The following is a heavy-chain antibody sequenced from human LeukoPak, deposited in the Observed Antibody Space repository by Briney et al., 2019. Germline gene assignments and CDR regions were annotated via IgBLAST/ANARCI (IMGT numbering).Heavy chain of an antibody. V-gene: IGHV4-59*01. Sequence: PSETLSLTCTVSGGSISGYYWSWIRQPPGKGLEWIGYIYYSGSTNYNPSLKSRVTISVDTSKNQFSLKLSSVTAADTAVYYCARAPYSSSSLAIDYWGQGTLVTVSS. CDR3: ARAPYSSSSLAIDY. CDR2: IYYSGST. CDR1: GGSISGYY. J-gene: IGHJ4*02. D-gene: IGHD6-6*01.